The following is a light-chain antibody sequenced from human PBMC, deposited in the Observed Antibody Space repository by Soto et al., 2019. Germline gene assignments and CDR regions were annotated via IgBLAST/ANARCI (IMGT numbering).Light chain of an antibody. CDR1: QDINKY. Sequence: IQMTQSPSSLSASVGDRVTITCRASQDINKYLAWYQQRPGTVPKLLIYSASTLKSGVPSRFSGNRSGTDFTLTISSLQPEDVATYYCQKYSGVPVTFGQGTRLEIK. CDR3: QKYSGVPVT. V-gene: IGKV1-27*01. CDR2: SAS. J-gene: IGKJ5*01.